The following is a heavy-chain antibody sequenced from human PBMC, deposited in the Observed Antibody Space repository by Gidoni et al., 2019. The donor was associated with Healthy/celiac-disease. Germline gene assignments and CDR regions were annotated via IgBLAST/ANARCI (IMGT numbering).Heavy chain of an antibody. D-gene: IGHD5-12*01. J-gene: IGHJ4*02. CDR3: ARQRGYSGYVVIDY. Sequence: QLQLQESGPGLVKPSATLSLTCTVSGGSISSSSYYWGWIRQPPGKGLEWIGSIYYSGSTYYNPSLKSRVTISVDTSKNQFSLKLSSVTAADTAVYYCARQRGYSGYVVIDYWGQGTLVTVSS. CDR2: IYYSGST. V-gene: IGHV4-39*01. CDR1: GGSISSSSYY.